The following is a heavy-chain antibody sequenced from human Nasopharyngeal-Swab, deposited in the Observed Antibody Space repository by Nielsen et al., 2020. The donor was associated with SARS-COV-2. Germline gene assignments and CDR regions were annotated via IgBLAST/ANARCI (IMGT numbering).Heavy chain of an antibody. Sequence: GGSLRLSCAASGFTFSSYSMNWVRQAPGKGLEWVSYISSSSTIYYADSVKGRFTISRDNAKNSLYLQMNSLRAEDTAVYYCARDLGLSMVRGADYYYGMDVWGQGTTVTVSS. CDR2: ISSSSTI. V-gene: IGHV3-48*01. D-gene: IGHD3-10*01. CDR1: GFTFSSYS. CDR3: ARDLGLSMVRGADYYYGMDV. J-gene: IGHJ6*02.